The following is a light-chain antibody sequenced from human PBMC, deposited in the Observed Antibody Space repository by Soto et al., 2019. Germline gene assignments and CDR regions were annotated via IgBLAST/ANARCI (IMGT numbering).Light chain of an antibody. CDR3: QQHNNWPLT. V-gene: IGKV3-15*01. CDR2: GIS. Sequence: EIVMTQSPATLSVSPGERATLSCRASQSVSSNLAWYQHKPGQAPRLLMYGISSRATGIPARFSGSGSGTEFTLTISSLQSEDFAIYYCQQHNNWPLTFGGGTKVEIK. CDR1: QSVSSN. J-gene: IGKJ4*01.